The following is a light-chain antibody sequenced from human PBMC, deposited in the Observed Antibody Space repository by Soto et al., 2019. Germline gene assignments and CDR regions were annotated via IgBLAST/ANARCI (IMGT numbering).Light chain of an antibody. Sequence: QSVLTQPPSVSGAPGQRVTISCTGSSSNIGAGYHVHWYQQLPGAAPKLPIFGDSNRPSGVPDRFSGSKSGTSASLAITGLQADDEADYYCQSSDRRLSGSDVFGTGTKVTVL. J-gene: IGLJ1*01. CDR1: SSNIGAGYH. CDR2: GDS. CDR3: QSSDRRLSGSDV. V-gene: IGLV1-40*01.